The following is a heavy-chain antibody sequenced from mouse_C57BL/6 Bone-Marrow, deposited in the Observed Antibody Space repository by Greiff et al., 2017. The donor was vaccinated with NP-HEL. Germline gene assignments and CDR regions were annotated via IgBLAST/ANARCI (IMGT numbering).Heavy chain of an antibody. Sequence: VQGVESGPGLVAPSQSLSITCTVSGFSLTSYAISWVRQPPGKGLGWLGVIWTGGGTNYNSALKSRLSISKDNSKSQVFLKMNSLQTDDTARYYCASPNPHYYGSSHGMDYWGQGTSVTVSS. CDR1: GFSLTSYA. CDR3: ASPNPHYYGSSHGMDY. D-gene: IGHD1-1*01. CDR2: IWTGGGT. J-gene: IGHJ4*01. V-gene: IGHV2-9-1*01.